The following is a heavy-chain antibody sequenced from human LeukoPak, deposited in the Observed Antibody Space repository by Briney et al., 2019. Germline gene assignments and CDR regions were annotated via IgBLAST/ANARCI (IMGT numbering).Heavy chain of an antibody. CDR3: AREERYSSSWYMYYFDY. D-gene: IGHD6-13*01. CDR2: SNPSGGST. Sequence: ASVKVSCKASGYTFTSCYMHWVRQAPGQGLEWMGTSNPSGGSTSYAQKFQGRVTMTRDTSTSTVYMELSSLRSEDTAVYYCAREERYSSSWYMYYFDYWGQGTLVTVSS. V-gene: IGHV1-46*01. CDR1: GYTFTSCY. J-gene: IGHJ4*02.